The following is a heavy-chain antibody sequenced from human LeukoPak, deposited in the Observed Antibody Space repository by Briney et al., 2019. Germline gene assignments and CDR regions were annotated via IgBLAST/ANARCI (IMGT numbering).Heavy chain of an antibody. V-gene: IGHV4-59*01. CDR2: IYYSGST. D-gene: IGHD4-11*01. CDR1: GGSISSYY. CDR3: ARGLQATVTRGFDY. Sequence: KPSETLSLTCTVSGGSISSYYWSWIRQPPGKGLEWIGYIYYSGSTNYNPSLKSRVTISVDTSKNQFSLKLSSVTAADTAVYYCARGLQATVTRGFDYWGQGTLVTVSS. J-gene: IGHJ4*02.